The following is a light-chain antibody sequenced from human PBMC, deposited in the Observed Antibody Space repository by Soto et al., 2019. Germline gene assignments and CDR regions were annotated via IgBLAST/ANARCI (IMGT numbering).Light chain of an antibody. J-gene: IGKJ5*01. V-gene: IGKV3D-15*02. CDR1: QSFSSN. CDR2: DAS. CDR3: QQHGSSPII. Sequence: EIVVTQSAAAVSVSPSERSTLACRARQSFSSNLSWYQQKPGQAPRVLIYDASNMDTGIQAMFSGSGSRTVFTITIESVGPADVAIYYCQQHGSSPIIFGQATRWRL.